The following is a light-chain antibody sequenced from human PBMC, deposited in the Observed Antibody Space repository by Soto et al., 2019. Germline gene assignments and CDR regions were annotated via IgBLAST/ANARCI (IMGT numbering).Light chain of an antibody. CDR2: GAS. V-gene: IGKV3-20*01. J-gene: IGKJ2*01. CDR3: QRYGSAPPRSDT. Sequence: EIVLTQSPGTLSLSPGERATLSCRASQSVSSNYLAWYQQKPGQAPRLLIYGASSRATGIPDRFSGSGSGTDFTLLISRLEPEDFAVYYCQRYGSAPPRSDTFGQGTKLEIK. CDR1: QSVSSNY.